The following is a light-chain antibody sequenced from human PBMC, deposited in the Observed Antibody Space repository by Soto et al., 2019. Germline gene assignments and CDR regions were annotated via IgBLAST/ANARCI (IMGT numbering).Light chain of an antibody. CDR3: SSYTSSSTLV. J-gene: IGLJ2*01. CDR2: EVS. CDR1: SSDVGGYNY. V-gene: IGLV2-14*01. Sequence: QSALTKPASVSRSPGQSITISCTGTSSDVGGYNYVSWYQQHPGKAPKLMIYEVSNRPSGVSNRFSGSKSGNTSSLTISWLPAEDEADYSCSSYTSSSTLVFGGGTKVTVL.